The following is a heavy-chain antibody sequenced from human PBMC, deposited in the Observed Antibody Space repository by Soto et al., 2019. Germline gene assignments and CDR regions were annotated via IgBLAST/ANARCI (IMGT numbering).Heavy chain of an antibody. CDR3: YGYGY. V-gene: IGHV3-53*01. CDR1: GFTVSSSNY. CDR2: IYTGGTT. D-gene: IGHD5-12*01. J-gene: IGHJ4*02. Sequence: EVQLVESGGGLIQPGGSLRLSCVVSGFTVSSSNYMSWVRQAPGKGLEWVSVIYTGGTTYYADSVKGRFTISRDNSKNTLYIQRNSLRDEDTAVCYCYGYGYWGQGTLVTVSS.